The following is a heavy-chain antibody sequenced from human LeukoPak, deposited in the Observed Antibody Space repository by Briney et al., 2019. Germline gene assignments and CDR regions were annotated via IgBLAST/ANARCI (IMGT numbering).Heavy chain of an antibody. CDR3: ARSVVMLFDP. J-gene: IGHJ5*02. CDR1: GGSISSSSYY. Sequence: SETLSLTCTVSGGSISSSSYYWGWIRQPPGKGLEWIGYIYYSGSTNYNPSLKSRVTISVDTSKNQFSLKLSSVTAADTAVYYCARSVVMLFDPWGQGTLVTVSS. V-gene: IGHV4-61*05. CDR2: IYYSGST. D-gene: IGHD3-22*01.